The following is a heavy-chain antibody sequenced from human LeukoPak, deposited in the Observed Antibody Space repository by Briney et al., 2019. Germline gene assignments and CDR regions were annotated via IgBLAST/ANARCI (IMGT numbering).Heavy chain of an antibody. CDR2: MNPNSGNT. Sequence: ASVKVSCKASGYTFTSYDINWVRQATGQGLEWMGWMNPNSGNTGYAQKVQGRVTMTRNTSISTAYMELSSLRSEDTAVYYCARGSYCSGGSCSRGMGYNWFDPWGQGTLVTVSS. D-gene: IGHD2-15*01. V-gene: IGHV1-8*01. J-gene: IGHJ5*02. CDR3: ARGSYCSGGSCSRGMGYNWFDP. CDR1: GYTFTSYD.